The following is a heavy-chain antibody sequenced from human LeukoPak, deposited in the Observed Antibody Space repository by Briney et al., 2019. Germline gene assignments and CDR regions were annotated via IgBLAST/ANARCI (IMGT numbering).Heavy chain of an antibody. CDR3: ARVSRRYYFDY. CDR2: IYYSGST. CDR1: DGSITNYD. J-gene: IGHJ4*02. V-gene: IGHV4-59*12. Sequence: PSETLSLTCTVSDGSITNYDWSWVRQPPGKGLEWIGYIYYSGSTNYNPSLKSRVTMSVDTSKNQFSLKLSSVTALDTAVYYCARVSRRYYFDYWGQGTLVTVSS.